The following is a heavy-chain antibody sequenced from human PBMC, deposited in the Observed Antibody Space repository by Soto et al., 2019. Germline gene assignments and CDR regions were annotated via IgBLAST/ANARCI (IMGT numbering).Heavy chain of an antibody. Sequence: XGXYXWXXXXLHPGKGLEWIGYIYYSGNTDYNPSLKSRVTISVDTSKNQFSLKLSSVTAADTAVYYCARVFSDSSSFFDPWGQGTLVTVSS. CDR2: IYYSGNT. CDR3: ARVFSDSSSFFDP. CDR1: XGXYX. V-gene: IGHV4-31*02. D-gene: IGHD6-13*01. J-gene: IGHJ5*02.